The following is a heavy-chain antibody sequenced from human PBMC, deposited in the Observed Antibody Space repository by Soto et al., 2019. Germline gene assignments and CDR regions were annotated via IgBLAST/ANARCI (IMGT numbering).Heavy chain of an antibody. CDR3: AKDSTRGVTSTFDY. D-gene: IGHD2-21*02. V-gene: IGHV3-23*01. CDR1: GFTFSSYA. J-gene: IGHJ4*02. Sequence: GGSLRLSCAASGFTFSSYAMSWVRQAPGKGLEWVSAISGSGGSTYYADSVKGRFTIPRDNSKNTLYLQMNSLRAEDTAVYYCAKDSTRGVTSTFDYWGQGTLVTVSS. CDR2: ISGSGGST.